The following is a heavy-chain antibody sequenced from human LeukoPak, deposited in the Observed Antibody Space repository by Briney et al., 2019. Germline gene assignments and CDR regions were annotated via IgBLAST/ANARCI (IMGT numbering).Heavy chain of an antibody. J-gene: IGHJ4*02. CDR2: IRNKANSYTT. Sequence: GGSLRLSCAASGFTFSDHYMDWIRQGPGKGLEWVARIRNKANSYTTEYAAPVEGRFTISRDDSKNSLYLQMNSLKAEDTAVYYCARYQLPVRYFDYWGQGTLVTVSS. CDR1: GFTFSDHY. V-gene: IGHV3-72*01. CDR3: ARYQLPVRYFDY. D-gene: IGHD2-2*01.